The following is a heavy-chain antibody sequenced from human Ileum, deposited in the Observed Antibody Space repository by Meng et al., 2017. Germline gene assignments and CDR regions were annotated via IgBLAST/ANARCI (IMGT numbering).Heavy chain of an antibody. Sequence: RRLSGAVSGFTPDDYAMHWVRQSPGKGLEWVSGINWDGSIIVYADSVRGRFIISRDNAKNSVFLQMNNLGTEDTALYYCAKDRYSSSWSRFDYWGQGVMVTVSS. J-gene: IGHJ4*02. CDR2: INWDGSII. V-gene: IGHV3-9*02. D-gene: IGHD6-13*01. CDR3: AKDRYSSSWSRFDY. CDR1: GFTPDDYA.